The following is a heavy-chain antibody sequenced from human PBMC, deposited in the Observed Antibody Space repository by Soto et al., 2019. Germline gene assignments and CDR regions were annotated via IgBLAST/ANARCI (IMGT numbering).Heavy chain of an antibody. J-gene: IGHJ4*02. CDR2: IDGDEDSTT. Sequence: EVQLVESGGGLVQPGGSLSRSCAASGFPFNSYWLRWVRHAPGKGLEWVSRIDGDEDSTTNYADSVKGRFTISRDNVKNTLYLQMNSLRAEDTAVYYCVRDSHGDYWGQGTLVTVSS. CDR1: GFPFNSYW. CDR3: VRDSHGDY. V-gene: IGHV3-74*01.